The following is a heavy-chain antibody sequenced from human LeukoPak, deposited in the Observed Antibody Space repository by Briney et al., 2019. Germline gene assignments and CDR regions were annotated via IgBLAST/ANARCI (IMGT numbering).Heavy chain of an antibody. CDR1: GFTFSSYG. D-gene: IGHD6-6*01. CDR3: GREYSRSSRGDY. J-gene: IGHJ4*02. CDR2: IWYDGSNK. Sequence: GGSLRLSCAASGFTFSSYGMHWVRQAPGKGLEWVAIIWYDGSNKYYADSVKGRFTISRDNSKNTLYLQMNSLRAEDTAVCYCGREYSRSSRGDYRGQGTPVTVSS. V-gene: IGHV3-33*01.